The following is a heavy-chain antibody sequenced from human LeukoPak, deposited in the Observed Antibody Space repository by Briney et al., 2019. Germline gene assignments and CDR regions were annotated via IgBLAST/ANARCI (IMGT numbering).Heavy chain of an antibody. CDR3: AREPTPDYGDYGRAFDC. CDR1: GGTFSSYA. D-gene: IGHD4-17*01. Sequence: ASVKVSCKASGGTFSSYAISWVRQAPGQGLEWMGRIIPILGIANYAQKFQGRVTITADKSTSTAYMELSSLRSEDTAVYYCAREPTPDYGDYGRAFDCWGQGTLVTVSS. V-gene: IGHV1-69*04. J-gene: IGHJ4*02. CDR2: IIPILGIA.